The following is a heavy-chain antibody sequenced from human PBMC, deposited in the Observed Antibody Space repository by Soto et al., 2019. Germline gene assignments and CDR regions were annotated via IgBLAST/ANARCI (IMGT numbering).Heavy chain of an antibody. CDR3: AKDRLAGGFDY. CDR1: GFTFSNYA. D-gene: IGHD3-16*01. Sequence: HPGGSLRLSCAASGFTFSNYAMSWVRQAPGKGLEWVSLVSATVGTTYYTDSVKGRFTISRDNSRNTVYLQMNSLRADDTAVYYCAKDRLAGGFDYWGQGTLVTVSS. J-gene: IGHJ4*02. V-gene: IGHV3-23*01. CDR2: VSATVGTT.